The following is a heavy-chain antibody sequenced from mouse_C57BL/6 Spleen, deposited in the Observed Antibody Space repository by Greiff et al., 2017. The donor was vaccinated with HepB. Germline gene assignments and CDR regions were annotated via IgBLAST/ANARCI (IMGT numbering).Heavy chain of an antibody. D-gene: IGHD2-5*01. V-gene: IGHV1-82*01. J-gene: IGHJ2*01. CDR1: GYAFSSSW. Sequence: QVQLQQSGPELVKPGASVKISCKASGYAFSSSWMNWVKQRPGKGLEWIGRIYPGDGDTNYNGKFKGKATLTADKSSSTAYMQLSSLTSEDSAVYFCARHYSNYDYYAMDYWGQGTTLTVSS. CDR2: IYPGDGDT. CDR3: ARHYSNYDYYAMDY.